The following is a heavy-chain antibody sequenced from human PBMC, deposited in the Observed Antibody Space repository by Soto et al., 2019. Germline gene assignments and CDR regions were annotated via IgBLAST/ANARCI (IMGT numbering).Heavy chain of an antibody. D-gene: IGHD1-26*01. CDR2: TYYRSKWYR. Sequence: SHTLSLTGVISGYSVSSNSAAWNLIRQSPSRGLEWLGRTYYRSKWYREYAASVRSRVMINSDTSKNQFSLQLNSVGPEDTAVYYCARTVGWLDPWGQGILVTVSS. V-gene: IGHV6-1*01. CDR3: ARTVGWLDP. CDR1: GYSVSSNSAA. J-gene: IGHJ5*02.